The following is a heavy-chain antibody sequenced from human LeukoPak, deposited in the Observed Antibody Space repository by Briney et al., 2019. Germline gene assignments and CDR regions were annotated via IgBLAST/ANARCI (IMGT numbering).Heavy chain of an antibody. V-gene: IGHV4-59*01. D-gene: IGHD6-13*01. CDR3: ARNLIPEQLVLNF. CDR1: GGSISNYY. Sequence: PSETLSLTCTVSGGSISNYYWNWIRQPPGKGLEWIGYIYYAGSTNYNPSLKSRVTMSVDTSKNQFSLNLRSVTPEDTAVYYCARNLIPEQLVLNFWGQGTLVTVSS. J-gene: IGHJ4*02. CDR2: IYYAGST.